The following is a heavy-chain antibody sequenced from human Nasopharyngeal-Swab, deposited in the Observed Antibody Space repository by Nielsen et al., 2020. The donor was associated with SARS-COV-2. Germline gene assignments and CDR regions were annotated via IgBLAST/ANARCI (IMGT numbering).Heavy chain of an antibody. V-gene: IGHV3-21*01. Sequence: GESLKISCAASGFTFSSYSMNWVRQAPGKGLEWVSSISSSSSYIYYADSVKGRFTTSRDNAKNSLYLQMNSLRAEDTAVYYCARGSVAGGLWGQGTLVTVSS. D-gene: IGHD6-19*01. J-gene: IGHJ4*02. CDR2: ISSSSSYI. CDR3: ARGSVAGGL. CDR1: GFTFSSYS.